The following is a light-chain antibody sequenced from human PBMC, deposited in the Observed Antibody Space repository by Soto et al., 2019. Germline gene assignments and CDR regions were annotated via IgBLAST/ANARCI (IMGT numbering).Light chain of an antibody. CDR2: GAS. V-gene: IGKV3-20*01. J-gene: IGKJ1*01. CDR1: QSFNSTY. CDR3: KQYGSSPLT. Sequence: EIVLKKSPGTLSLSPGERANLSCTASQSFNSTYLAWYQQKPGQAPRLLIYGASSRATGIPDRFSVSGSGTDVNLTIRRLDPEEGAVDYSKQYGSSPLTVGQVTKVDVK.